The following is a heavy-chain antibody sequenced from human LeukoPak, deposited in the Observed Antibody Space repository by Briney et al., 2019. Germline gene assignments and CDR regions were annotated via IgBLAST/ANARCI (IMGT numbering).Heavy chain of an antibody. Sequence: SETLSLTCTVSGGSTNNYYWSWIRQPAGKGLEWIGRIYTRGSTNYNPSLKSRVTMSVDTSKNQFSLKLSSVTAADTAVYYCARGRYCSADICSGGDAFDIWGQGTMVSVSS. CDR2: IYTRGST. CDR3: ARGRYCSADICSGGDAFDI. J-gene: IGHJ3*02. CDR1: GGSTNNYY. V-gene: IGHV4-4*07. D-gene: IGHD2-15*01.